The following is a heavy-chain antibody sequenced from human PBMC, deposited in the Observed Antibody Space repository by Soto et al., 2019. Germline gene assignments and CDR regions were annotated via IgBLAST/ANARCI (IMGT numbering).Heavy chain of an antibody. D-gene: IGHD2-21*02. J-gene: IGHJ4*02. CDR2: INTGNGNR. CDR1: GYTFTSYA. CDR3: ARSIVVVTALDY. Sequence: ASVKVSCKASGYTFTSYAMHWVRQAPGQRLEWMGWINTGNGNRKYSQKFQGRVTITRDTSASTAYMELSSLRSEDTAVYYCARSIVVVTALDYWGQGTLVTVSS. V-gene: IGHV1-3*04.